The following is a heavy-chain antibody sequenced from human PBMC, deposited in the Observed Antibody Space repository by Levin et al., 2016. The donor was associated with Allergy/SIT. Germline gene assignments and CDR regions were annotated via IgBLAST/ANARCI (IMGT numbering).Heavy chain of an antibody. CDR2: INHSGST. CDR3: ARGPRRNTIFGVVSPLPYFDY. D-gene: IGHD3-3*01. J-gene: IGHJ4*02. V-gene: IGHV4-34*01. Sequence: WIRQPPGKGLEWIGEINHSGSTNYNPSLKSRVTISVDTSKNQFSLKLSSVTAADTAVYYCARGPRRNTIFGVVSPLPYFDYWGQGTLVTVSS.